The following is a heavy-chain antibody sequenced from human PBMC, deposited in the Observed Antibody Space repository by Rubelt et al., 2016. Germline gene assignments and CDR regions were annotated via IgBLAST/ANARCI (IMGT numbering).Heavy chain of an antibody. Sequence: GKGLEWVTVISYDGSNKYYADSVKGRFTISRDNSKHTLYLQMNSLRAEDTALYYCATDQDSSTWYVVYWGQGTLVTVSS. V-gene: IGHV3-33*05. J-gene: IGHJ4*02. CDR2: ISYDGSNK. D-gene: IGHD6-13*01. CDR3: ATDQDSSTWYVVY.